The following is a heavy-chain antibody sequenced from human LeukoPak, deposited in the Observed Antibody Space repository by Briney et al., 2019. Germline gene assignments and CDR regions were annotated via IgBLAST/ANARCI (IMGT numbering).Heavy chain of an antibody. V-gene: IGHV4-4*09. Sequence: PSETLSLTCTVSGGPISTYQRSWIRQPPGKGLEWIGRIGTSGQTNYNPSLNSRVTISRDMSGNLFSLRLTSVAAADTAVYYCARRRGNYGDGEFPNWGQGTLVTVSA. CDR1: GGPISTYQ. J-gene: IGHJ4*02. D-gene: IGHD4-17*01. CDR3: ARRRGNYGDGEFPN. CDR2: IGTSGQT.